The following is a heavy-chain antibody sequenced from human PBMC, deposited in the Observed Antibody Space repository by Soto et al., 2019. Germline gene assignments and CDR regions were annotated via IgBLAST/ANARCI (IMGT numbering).Heavy chain of an antibody. CDR2: ISYDGSNK. Sequence: GGSLRLSCAASGFTFSSYAMHWVRQAPGKGLEWVAVISYDGSNKYYADSVKGRFTISRDNSKNTLYLQMNSLRAEDTAVYYCARDDYDAFDIWGQGTMVTVSS. V-gene: IGHV3-30-3*01. D-gene: IGHD4-17*01. CDR1: GFTFSSYA. J-gene: IGHJ3*02. CDR3: ARDDYDAFDI.